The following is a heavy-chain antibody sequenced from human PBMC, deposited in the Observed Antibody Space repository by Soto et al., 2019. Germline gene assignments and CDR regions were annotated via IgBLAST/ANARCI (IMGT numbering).Heavy chain of an antibody. V-gene: IGHV3-23*01. CDR1: GFTFSSYA. Sequence: GESLKISCAASGFTFSSYAMSWVRQAPGKGLEWVSAISGSGGSTYYADSVKGRFTISRDNSKNTLYLQMNSLRAEDTAVYYCAKDRYPYYYGSGMDFFDYWGQGTLVTVSS. CDR3: AKDRYPYYYGSGMDFFDY. D-gene: IGHD3-10*01. J-gene: IGHJ4*02. CDR2: ISGSGGST.